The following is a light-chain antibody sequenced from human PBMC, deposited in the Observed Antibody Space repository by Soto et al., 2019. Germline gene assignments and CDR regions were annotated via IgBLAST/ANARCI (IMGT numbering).Light chain of an antibody. CDR3: AAWDDSLNGYV. Sequence: QSVLTQPPSASGTPGQRVTISCSGSSSNIGSNTVNWYQQLPGTAPKLLIYSNNQRPSGVPERFSGSKSGTSASLAISGLKSEDEADYYCAAWDDSLNGYVFGTGTKVTVL. V-gene: IGLV1-44*01. CDR2: SNN. CDR1: SSNIGSNT. J-gene: IGLJ1*01.